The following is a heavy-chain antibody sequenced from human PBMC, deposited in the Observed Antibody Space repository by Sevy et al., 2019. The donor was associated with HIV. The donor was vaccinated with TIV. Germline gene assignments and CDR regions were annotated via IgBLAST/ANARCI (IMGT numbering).Heavy chain of an antibody. D-gene: IGHD2-8*01. V-gene: IGHV3-20*04. CDR2: INWNGGST. J-gene: IGHJ4*02. CDR1: GFTFDDYG. CDR3: ARGACTNGVCYDYFDY. Sequence: GGSLRLSCAASGFTFDDYGMSWVRQAPGKGLEWVSGINWNGGSTGYADSVKGRFTISRDNAKNSLYLQMNSRRAEDTALYYCARGACTNGVCYDYFDYWGQGTLVTVSS.